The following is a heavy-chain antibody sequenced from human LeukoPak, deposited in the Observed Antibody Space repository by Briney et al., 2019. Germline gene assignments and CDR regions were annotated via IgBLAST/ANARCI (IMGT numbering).Heavy chain of an antibody. D-gene: IGHD2-2*01. Sequence: ASVKVSCKASGYTFTGYYMHWVRQAPGQGLEWMGWINPNSGGTNYAQKFQGRVTMTRDTSISTTYMEVSSLRSDDTAVYYCARGYQLTSNYYYYMDVWGKGTTVTVSS. V-gene: IGHV1-2*02. CDR1: GYTFTGYY. CDR2: INPNSGGT. CDR3: ARGYQLTSNYYYYMDV. J-gene: IGHJ6*03.